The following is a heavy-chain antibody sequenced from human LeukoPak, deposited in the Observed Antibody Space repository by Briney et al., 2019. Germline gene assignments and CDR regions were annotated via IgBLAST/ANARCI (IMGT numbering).Heavy chain of an antibody. CDR2: ISGSGGST. Sequence: GGSLRLSCAASGFTFSSYAMSWVRQAPGKGLEWVSAISGSGGSTYYADSVKGRFTISRDNSKNTLYLQMNSLRAEDMAVYYCAKDPGFGGSCYYWGQGTLVTVSS. D-gene: IGHD2-15*01. J-gene: IGHJ4*02. CDR3: AKDPGFGGSCYY. CDR1: GFTFSSYA. V-gene: IGHV3-23*01.